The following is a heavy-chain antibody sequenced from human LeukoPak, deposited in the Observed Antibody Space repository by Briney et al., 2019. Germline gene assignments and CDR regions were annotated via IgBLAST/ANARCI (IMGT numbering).Heavy chain of an antibody. CDR3: AGHHPRNTVDF. Sequence: SETLSLTCTVSGGSISSYYWSWIRQPPGKGLEWIAYISDIGSIDYNPSLKSRVTMSLDTPKNQFSLKLSSVTAADTAVYYCAGHHPRNTVDFWGQGTLVTVSS. CDR1: GGSISSYY. D-gene: IGHD2-8*02. J-gene: IGHJ4*02. CDR2: ISDIGSI. V-gene: IGHV4-59*08.